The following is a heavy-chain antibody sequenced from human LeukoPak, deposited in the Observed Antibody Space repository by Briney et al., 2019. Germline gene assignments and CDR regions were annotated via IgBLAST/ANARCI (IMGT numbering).Heavy chain of an antibody. CDR2: ISYGGSNK. J-gene: IGHJ3*02. D-gene: IGHD1-1*01. CDR3: AKEGTPVISHALDI. Sequence: GGSLRLSCAASGFTFSNYGMHWVRQAPGRGLEWVGVISYGGSNKDYTDSVKGRFTISRDDSKSTLYLQMNSLRAEDTAVYYCAKEGTPVISHALDIWGQGTMVTVSS. V-gene: IGHV3-30*18. CDR1: GFTFSNYG.